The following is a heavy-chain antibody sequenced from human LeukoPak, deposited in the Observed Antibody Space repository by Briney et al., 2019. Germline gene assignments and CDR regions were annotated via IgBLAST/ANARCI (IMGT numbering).Heavy chain of an antibody. CDR2: ISSRGSTI. D-gene: IGHD3-22*01. Sequence: PGGSLRLSCAASGFRLSDYYMSWVRQAPGKGLEWVSYISSRGSTIYYADSVKGRFTISRDNAKNSLYLQMNSLRAEDTAVYYCARAPGDSSGCHWGQGTLVTVSS. CDR1: GFRLSDYY. J-gene: IGHJ4*02. CDR3: ARAPGDSSGCH. V-gene: IGHV3-11*01.